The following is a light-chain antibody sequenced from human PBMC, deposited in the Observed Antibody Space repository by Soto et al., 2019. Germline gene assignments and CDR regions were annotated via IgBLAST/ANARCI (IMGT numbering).Light chain of an antibody. CDR2: HAS. Sequence: AIQLTQSPSSLSASVGDRVTITCRASQGISSALAWYQQKPGTAPKLLIYHASSLESGVPSRFSGSGSGTEFTLTISSLQPEDFATYYCLQHNSYPLTFGGGTKVDIK. J-gene: IGKJ4*01. CDR3: LQHNSYPLT. CDR1: QGISSA. V-gene: IGKV1-13*02.